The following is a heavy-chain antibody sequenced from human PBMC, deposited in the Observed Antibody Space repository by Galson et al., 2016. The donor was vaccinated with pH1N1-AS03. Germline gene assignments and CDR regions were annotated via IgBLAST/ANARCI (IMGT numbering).Heavy chain of an antibody. V-gene: IGHV1-18*01. CDR1: GYTFTSYG. J-gene: IGHJ6*02. CDR2: ISAYNGNT. Sequence: SVKVSCKASGYTFTSYGITWVRQAPGQGLEWMGWISAYNGNTKYAQKFPGRVTMTTDTCTSTAYMELRSLRSDDTAVYYCAKVGGEGYNWYFYGMDVWGQGTTVTVSS. D-gene: IGHD5-24*01. CDR3: AKVGGEGYNWYFYGMDV.